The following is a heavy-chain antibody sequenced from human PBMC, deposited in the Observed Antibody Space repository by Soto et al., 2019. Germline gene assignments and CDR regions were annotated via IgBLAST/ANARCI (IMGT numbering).Heavy chain of an antibody. J-gene: IGHJ3*02. D-gene: IGHD6-13*01. V-gene: IGHV1-69*13. CDR2: VIPIFGTA. CDR1: GGTFSSYA. Sequence: VKVSCKASGGTFSSYAISWVRQAPGQGIEWMGGVIPIFGTANYAQKVQGRVTSTADESTSTAYMELSSLRSEDTALYYCARVVAAAGHAFDIWGQGTMVTVSS. CDR3: ARVVAAAGHAFDI.